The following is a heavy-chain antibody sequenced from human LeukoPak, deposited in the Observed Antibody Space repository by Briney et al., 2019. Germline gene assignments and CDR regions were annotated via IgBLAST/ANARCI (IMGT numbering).Heavy chain of an antibody. J-gene: IGHJ4*02. CDR2: IYYSGST. Sequence: SETLSLTCTVSGGSISSSSYYWGWIRQRPGMGLECIGSIYYSGSTYYNPSLKSRVTISVDTSKNQFSLKLSSVTAADTAVYYCARVFAVAAIPYDYWGQGTLVTVSS. CDR1: GGSISSSSYY. V-gene: IGHV4-39*01. D-gene: IGHD2-15*01. CDR3: ARVFAVAAIPYDY.